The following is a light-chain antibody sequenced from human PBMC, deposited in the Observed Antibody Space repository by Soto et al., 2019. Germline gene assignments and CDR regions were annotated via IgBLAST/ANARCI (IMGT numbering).Light chain of an antibody. V-gene: IGKV3-15*01. CDR1: QSVGTK. CDR2: DAS. CDR3: QQYYNWYT. Sequence: ETVMTQCPATLSVSPGERATLSCRASQSVGTKLAWYQHKPGQAPRLLIYDASTRATGIPARFSGSGSGTEFTLTISSLQSEDFVVYFCQQYYNWYTYGQGTKLEIK. J-gene: IGKJ2*01.